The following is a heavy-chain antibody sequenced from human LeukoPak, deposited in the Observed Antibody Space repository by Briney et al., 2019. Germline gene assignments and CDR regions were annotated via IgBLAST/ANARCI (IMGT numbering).Heavy chain of an antibody. D-gene: IGHD3-22*01. V-gene: IGHV4-59*01. CDR1: GGSISSYY. J-gene: IGHJ4*02. Sequence: SETLALTCTVSGGSISSYYCSWIRQPPGKGLEWIGYIYYSGSTNYNPSLKSRVTISVDTSKNQFSLKLSSVTAADTAVYYCARGSLVVTPSFDYWGQGTLVTVSS. CDR3: ARGSLVVTPSFDY. CDR2: IYYSGST.